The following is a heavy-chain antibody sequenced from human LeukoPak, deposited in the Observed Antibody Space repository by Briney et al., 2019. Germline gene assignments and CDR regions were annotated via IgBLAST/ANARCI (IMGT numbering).Heavy chain of an antibody. J-gene: IGHJ4*02. Sequence: GGSLRLSCAASGFTFSSYWMHWVRQAPGKGLVWVSRINSDGSSTSYADSVKGRFTISRDNSKNTLYLQMNSLRAEDTAVYYCARDVPAYYYGSGSYYGYWGQGTLVTVSS. D-gene: IGHD3-10*01. CDR3: ARDVPAYYYGSGSYYGY. V-gene: IGHV3-74*01. CDR2: INSDGSST. CDR1: GFTFSSYW.